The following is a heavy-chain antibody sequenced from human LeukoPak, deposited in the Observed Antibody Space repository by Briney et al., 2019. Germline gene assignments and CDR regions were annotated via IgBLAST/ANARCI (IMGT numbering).Heavy chain of an antibody. CDR1: GFNVSNNY. CDR2: IYSSGST. D-gene: IGHD2-15*01. J-gene: IGHJ4*02. V-gene: IGHV3-53*01. CDR3: ARRGGGGRSFDY. Sequence: GGSLRLSCAASGFNVSNNYMTWVRQAPGKGLEWVSLIYSSGSTYYADSVKGRFTISRDNSKNTLYLQVNSLRAEDTAVYYCARRGGGGRSFDYWGQGTLVTVSS.